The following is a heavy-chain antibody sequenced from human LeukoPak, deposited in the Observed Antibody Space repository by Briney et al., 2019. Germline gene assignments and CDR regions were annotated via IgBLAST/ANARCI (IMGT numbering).Heavy chain of an antibody. CDR3: ARVLSSSLYYYYGMDV. D-gene: IGHD6-6*01. CDR1: GGSISSGGYY. Sequence: NASETLSLTCTVSGGSISSGGYYWSWIRQPPGKGLEWIGYIYYSGSTNYNPSLKSRVTISVDTSKNQFSLKLSSVTAADTAVYYCARVLSSSLYYYYGMDVWGQGTTVTVSS. J-gene: IGHJ6*02. CDR2: IYYSGST. V-gene: IGHV4-61*08.